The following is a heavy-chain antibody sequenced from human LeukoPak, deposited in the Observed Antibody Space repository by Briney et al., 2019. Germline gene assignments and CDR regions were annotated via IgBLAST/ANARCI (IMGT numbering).Heavy chain of an antibody. CDR3: ARMYYDYVWGSYRPYYFDY. CDR2: IYYSGST. D-gene: IGHD3-16*02. V-gene: IGHV4-31*03. J-gene: IGHJ4*02. CDR1: GGSSSSGGYY. Sequence: SETLSLTCTVSGGSSSSGGYYLSWIRQHPGKGLEWIVYIYYSGSTYYNPSLKSRVTISVDTSKNQFSLKLSSVTAADTAVYYCARMYYDYVWGSYRPYYFDYWGQGTLVTVSS.